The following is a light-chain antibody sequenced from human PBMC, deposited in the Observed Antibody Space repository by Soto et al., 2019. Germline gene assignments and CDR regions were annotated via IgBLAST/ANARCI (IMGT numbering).Light chain of an antibody. CDR3: QQYDSVFT. Sequence: DIQMTQSPSSLSASVGDRVTITCQASQGITNYLNWYQQKPGKAPKLLIYGASNLETRVPSRFSGSGSGTDFTFTISSLQAEDIATYFCQQYDSVFTFGQGTRLEIK. CDR2: GAS. CDR1: QGITNY. J-gene: IGKJ5*01. V-gene: IGKV1-33*01.